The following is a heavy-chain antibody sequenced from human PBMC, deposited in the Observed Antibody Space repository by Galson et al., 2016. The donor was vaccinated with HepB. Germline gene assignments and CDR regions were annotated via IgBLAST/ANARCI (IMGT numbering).Heavy chain of an antibody. CDR3: AREEITVVGGVITPRFDS. CDR1: EFTFSTYW. V-gene: IGHV3-74*01. Sequence: SLRLSCAASEFTFSTYWMHWLRQVPVKGLVWVARITMDGSAPNYADAVKGRFTVSRDNAQNTLSLQMDSLRDDDTAVYYCAREEITVVGGVITPRFDSWGQGTLVSVSS. D-gene: IGHD3-10*01. J-gene: IGHJ5*01. CDR2: ITMDGSAP.